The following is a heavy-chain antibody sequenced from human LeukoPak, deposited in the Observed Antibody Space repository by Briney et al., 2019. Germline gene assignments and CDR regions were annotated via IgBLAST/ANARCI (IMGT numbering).Heavy chain of an antibody. CDR2: IRSKAYGGTT. J-gene: IGHJ4*02. CDR3: TRAPLRITIFGVVIFSGGY. CDR1: GFTFGDYA. Sequence: PGGSLRLSCTASGFTFGDYAMSWVRQAPGKGLEWVGFIRSKAYGGTTEYAASVKGRFTISRDDSKSIAYLQMNSLKTEDTAVYYCTRAPLRITIFGVVIFSGGYWGQGTLVTVSS. D-gene: IGHD3-3*01. V-gene: IGHV3-49*04.